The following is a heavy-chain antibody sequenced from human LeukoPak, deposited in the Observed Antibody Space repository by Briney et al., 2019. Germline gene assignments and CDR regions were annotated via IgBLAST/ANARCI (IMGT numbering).Heavy chain of an antibody. CDR3: ALSSGYDRFDY. Sequence: SETLSLTCTVSGGSISSYYWSWIRQPPGKGLEWIGYIYYSGSTNYNPSLKSRVTISVDTSKNQFSLKLSSVTAADTAVYYCALSSGYDRFDYWGQGPLVTVSS. CDR2: IYYSGST. D-gene: IGHD5-12*01. V-gene: IGHV4-59*08. CDR1: GGSISSYY. J-gene: IGHJ4*02.